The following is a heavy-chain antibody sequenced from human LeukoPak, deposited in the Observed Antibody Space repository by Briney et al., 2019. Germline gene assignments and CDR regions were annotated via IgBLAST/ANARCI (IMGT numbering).Heavy chain of an antibody. J-gene: IGHJ4*02. Sequence: PGGSLRLSCAASGFTFSSYWMNWACQAPGKGLEWASSISSSSSYIYYADSVKGRFTISRDNSRNTLFLQMNSLRAEDTAVYYCATDRATQYFDYWGQGTLVSVSS. V-gene: IGHV3-21*01. CDR3: ATDRATQYFDY. D-gene: IGHD2-15*01. CDR2: ISSSSSYI. CDR1: GFTFSSYW.